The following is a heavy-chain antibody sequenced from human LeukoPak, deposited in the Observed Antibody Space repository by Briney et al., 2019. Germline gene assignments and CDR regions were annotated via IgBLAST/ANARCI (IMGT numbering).Heavy chain of an antibody. V-gene: IGHV4-39*07. Sequence: SETLSLTCTVSGGSISSSSYYWGWIRQPPGKGLEWIGSIYYSGSTYYNPSLKSRVTISVDTSKNQFSLKLSSVPAADTAVYYCARDIVVVPAAIPYAFDIWGQGTMVTVSS. CDR1: GGSISSSSYY. CDR2: IYYSGST. J-gene: IGHJ3*02. CDR3: ARDIVVVPAAIPYAFDI. D-gene: IGHD2-2*02.